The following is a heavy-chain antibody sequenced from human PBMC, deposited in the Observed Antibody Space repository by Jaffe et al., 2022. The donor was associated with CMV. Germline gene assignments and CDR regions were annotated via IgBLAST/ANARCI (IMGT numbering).Heavy chain of an antibody. J-gene: IGHJ6*03. Sequence: QVQLVESGGGLVKPGGSLRLSCAASGFTFSDYYMSWIRQAPGKGLEWVSYISSSSSYTNYADSVKGRFTISRDNAKNSLYLQMNSLRAEDTAVYYCARDRCSGGSCYSSMDVWGKGTTVTVSS. CDR3: ARDRCSGGSCYSSMDV. D-gene: IGHD2-15*01. V-gene: IGHV3-11*06. CDR1: GFTFSDYY. CDR2: ISSSSSYT.